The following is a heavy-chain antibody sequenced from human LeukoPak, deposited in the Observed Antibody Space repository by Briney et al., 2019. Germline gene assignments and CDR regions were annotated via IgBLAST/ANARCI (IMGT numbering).Heavy chain of an antibody. V-gene: IGHV3-48*01. J-gene: IGHJ6*02. D-gene: IGHD2-15*01. CDR2: ISSNSNTI. CDR3: ARDLQGSYYYGMDV. CDR1: GFTFSRYS. Sequence: GGSLRLSCADSGFTFSRYSMNWAHQAPGKGLEWVSYISSNSNTIYYADSVKGRFSISRDNGKNSLYLQMNSLRAEDTAVYYCARDLQGSYYYGMDVWGQGTTVIVSS.